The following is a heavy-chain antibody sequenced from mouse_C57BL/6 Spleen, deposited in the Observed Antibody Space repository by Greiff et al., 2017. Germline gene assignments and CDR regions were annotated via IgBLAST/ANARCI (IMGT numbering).Heavy chain of an antibody. Sequence: VQLQESGPELVKPGASVKISCKASGYAFSSSWMNWVKQRPGKGLEWIGRIYPGDGDTNYNGKFKGKATLTADKSSSTAYMQLSSLTSEDSAVYFCARDSYGSSHWYFDVWGTGTTVTVSS. J-gene: IGHJ1*03. CDR1: GYAFSSSW. D-gene: IGHD1-1*01. V-gene: IGHV1-82*01. CDR2: IYPGDGDT. CDR3: ARDSYGSSHWYFDV.